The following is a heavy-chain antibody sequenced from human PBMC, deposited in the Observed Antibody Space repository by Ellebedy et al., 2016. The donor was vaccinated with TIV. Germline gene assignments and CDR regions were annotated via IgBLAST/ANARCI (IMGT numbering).Heavy chain of an antibody. D-gene: IGHD3-22*01. Sequence: MPSETLSLTCTVSGGSISSYYWSWIRQPPGKGLEWIGHIYNRGSTNYNPSLKSRVTISVDPSKNQFSLKLTSVTAVDTAVYYCSLSSGGEAFDIWGQGTMVTVSS. CDR1: GGSISSYY. V-gene: IGHV4-59*08. CDR2: IYNRGST. J-gene: IGHJ3*02. CDR3: SLSSGGEAFDI.